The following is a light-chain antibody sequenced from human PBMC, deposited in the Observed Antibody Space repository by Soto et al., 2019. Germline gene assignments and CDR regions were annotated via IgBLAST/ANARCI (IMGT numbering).Light chain of an antibody. J-gene: IGLJ1*01. V-gene: IGLV1-44*01. Sequence: QSVLTQPPSASVTPGQRVTISCSGSSSNIGRNTVSWYQHLPGTAPKLLIYSNNQRPSGVPDRFSGSKSGTSASLAISGLQSEGEVDYFCAAWDDTVNGYVFGTGTKVTVL. CDR2: SNN. CDR1: SSNIGRNT. CDR3: AAWDDTVNGYV.